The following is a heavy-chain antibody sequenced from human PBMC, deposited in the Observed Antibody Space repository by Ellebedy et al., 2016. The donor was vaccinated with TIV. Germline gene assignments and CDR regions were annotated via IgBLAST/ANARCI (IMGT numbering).Heavy chain of an antibody. Sequence: GESLKISCAASGFTVSSNYMGWVRQSPGKGLEWAPVIYSGGSTYYADSVKGRFTISRDNSKNTLYLQMNSLRAEDTAVYYCARRPNYYGMDVWGQGTTVTVSS. D-gene: IGHD6-6*01. CDR1: GFTVSSNY. CDR3: ARRPNYYGMDV. CDR2: IYSGGST. J-gene: IGHJ6*02. V-gene: IGHV3-53*01.